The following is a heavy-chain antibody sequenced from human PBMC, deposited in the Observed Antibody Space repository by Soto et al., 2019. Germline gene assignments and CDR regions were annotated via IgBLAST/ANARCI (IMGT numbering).Heavy chain of an antibody. CDR2: ISYDGSNK. J-gene: IGHJ6*02. Sequence: VQLVESGGGVVQPGRSLRLSCAASGFTFSNNAMDWVRQAPGKGLEWVAVISYDGSNKYIGESVKGRFTISRDNSKNTLFLQMNSLRAEDTAVYYCARGTTTSAFPAMDVWCQGTTVTVSS. V-gene: IGHV3-30-3*01. D-gene: IGHD2-21*02. CDR1: GFTFSNNA. CDR3: ARGTTTSAFPAMDV.